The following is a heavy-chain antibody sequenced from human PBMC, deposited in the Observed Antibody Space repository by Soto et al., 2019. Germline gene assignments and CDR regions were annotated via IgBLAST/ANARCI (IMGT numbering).Heavy chain of an antibody. Sequence: GGSLRLSCAASGFNFSSYWMSWVRQAPGGGLEWVANIKQDGSEKYYVDSVKGRFTISRDNAKNSLYLQMNSLRAEDTAVYYCARDRYYDSSGYYPTSIFDYWGQGTLVTVSS. CDR2: IKQDGSEK. CDR3: ARDRYYDSSGYYPTSIFDY. CDR1: GFNFSSYW. V-gene: IGHV3-7*01. D-gene: IGHD3-22*01. J-gene: IGHJ4*02.